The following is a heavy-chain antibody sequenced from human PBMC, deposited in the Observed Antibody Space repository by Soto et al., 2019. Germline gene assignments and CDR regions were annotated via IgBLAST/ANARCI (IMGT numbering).Heavy chain of an antibody. CDR2: IDWEDDK. D-gene: IGHD3-22*01. Sequence: SGPTLVNPTQTLTLTCTFSGFSLNTRGMCVSWIRQPPGEALEWLALIDWEDDKYYSTSLKTRLTISKDTSKNQVVLTMTDMDPVDTATYYCARIRNSGYFYDTWGQGTLVTVSS. V-gene: IGHV2-70*13. CDR3: ARIRNSGYFYDT. J-gene: IGHJ5*02. CDR1: GFSLNTRGMC.